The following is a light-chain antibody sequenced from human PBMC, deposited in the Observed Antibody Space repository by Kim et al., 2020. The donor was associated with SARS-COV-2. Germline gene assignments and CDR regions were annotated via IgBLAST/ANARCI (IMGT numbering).Light chain of an antibody. V-gene: IGLV3-19*01. J-gene: IGLJ2*01. CDR1: SLRSYY. CDR3: NSRDSSGNRVVV. CDR2: GKN. Sequence: SSELTLDPAVSVALGQTVRITCQGDSLRSYYASWYQQKPGQAPVLVIYGKNNRPSGIPDRFSGSSSGNTASLTITGAQAEDEADYYCNSRDSSGNRVVVF.